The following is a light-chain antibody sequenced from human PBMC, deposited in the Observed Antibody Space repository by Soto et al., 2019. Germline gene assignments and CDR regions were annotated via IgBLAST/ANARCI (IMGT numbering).Light chain of an antibody. CDR3: LQDSISPPP. J-gene: IGKJ1*01. V-gene: IGKV1-6*01. Sequence: AIPMTQSPSSLSASVGDRVTITCRASQGIRNDLGWYQQKPGKAPKLLIYAASSLQSGVPSRFSGSGSGTNFPPPFSSWQPENFATFSCLQDSISPPPFGKGTKV. CDR2: AAS. CDR1: QGIRND.